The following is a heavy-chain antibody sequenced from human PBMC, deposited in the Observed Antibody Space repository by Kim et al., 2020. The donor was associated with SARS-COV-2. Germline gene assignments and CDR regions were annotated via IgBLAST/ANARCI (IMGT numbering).Heavy chain of an antibody. J-gene: IGHJ4*02. CDR1: GGSISSSSYY. V-gene: IGHV4-39*07. D-gene: IGHD5-18*01. CDR2: IYYSGST. CDR3: AKDTAMVTAGFDY. Sequence: SETLSLTCTVSGGSISSSSYYWGWIRQPPGKGLEWIGSIYYSGSTYYNPSLKSRFTISVDTSKNQFSLKLSSVTAADTAVYYCAKDTAMVTAGFDYWGQGTLVTVSS.